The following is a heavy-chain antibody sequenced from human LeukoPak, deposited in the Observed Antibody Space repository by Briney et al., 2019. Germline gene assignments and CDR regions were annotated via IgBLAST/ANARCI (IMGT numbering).Heavy chain of an antibody. CDR3: ARGYPLFDY. CDR1: GGSISSYY. J-gene: IGHJ4*02. V-gene: IGHV4-59*01. CDR2: IYYSGST. D-gene: IGHD5-18*01. Sequence: SETLSLICTVSGGSISSYYWSWIRQPPGKGLEWIGYIYYSGSTNYNPSLKSRVTISVDTSKNQFSLKLSSVTAADTAVYYCARGYPLFDYWGQGTLVTVSS.